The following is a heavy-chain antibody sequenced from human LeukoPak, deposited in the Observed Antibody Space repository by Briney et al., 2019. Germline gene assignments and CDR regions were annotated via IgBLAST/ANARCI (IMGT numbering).Heavy chain of an antibody. CDR3: AKVGDYGDYALDY. Sequence: PGRSLRLSCAASGFTFRSYGMHWVRPAPATGLEWVAVISYDGSYKYYADSVKGRFTISRDNSKNTLYLQMNSLRAEDTAVYYCAKVGDYGDYALDYWGQGTLVTVSS. V-gene: IGHV3-30*18. CDR1: GFTFRSYG. J-gene: IGHJ4*02. D-gene: IGHD4-17*01. CDR2: ISYDGSYK.